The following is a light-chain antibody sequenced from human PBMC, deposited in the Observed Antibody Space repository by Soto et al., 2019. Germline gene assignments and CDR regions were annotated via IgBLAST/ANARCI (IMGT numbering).Light chain of an antibody. J-gene: IGLJ1*01. CDR1: SSDVGGYNY. V-gene: IGLV2-8*01. Sequence: QSVLTQPPSASGSPGQSVTISCTGPSSDVGGYNYVSWYQQHPGKAPKLMIYEVSKRPSGVPDRFSGSKSGNTASLTVSGLQAEDEADYYCSSYAGSNNYVFGTGTKVTV. CDR3: SSYAGSNNYV. CDR2: EVS.